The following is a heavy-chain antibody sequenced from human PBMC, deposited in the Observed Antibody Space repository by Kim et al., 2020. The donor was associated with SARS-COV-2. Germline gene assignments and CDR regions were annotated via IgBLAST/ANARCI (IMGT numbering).Heavy chain of an antibody. CDR1: GYTFTAYF. CDR2: LNPKSGDT. V-gene: IGHV1-2*02. CDR3: ARPVASSPHDH. Sequence: ASVKVSCKASGYTFTAYFIHWVRQAPEQGLEWMGWLNPKSGDTTYAQKFEGRVTMTSDTSITTAYMEVSGLRYDDTAVYYCARPVASSPHDHWGQGTPVT. D-gene: IGHD6-19*01. J-gene: IGHJ5*02.